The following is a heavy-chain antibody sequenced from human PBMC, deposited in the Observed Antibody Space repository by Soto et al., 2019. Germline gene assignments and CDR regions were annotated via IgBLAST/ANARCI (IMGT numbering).Heavy chain of an antibody. CDR3: ARVIAAAGIDY. Sequence: SETLSLTCAVYGGSFSGYYWSWIRQPPGKGLEWIGEINHSGSTNYNPSLKSRVTISVDTSKNQFSLKLSSVTAADTAVYYCARVIAAAGIDYWGQGTLVTVSS. J-gene: IGHJ4*02. CDR1: GGSFSGYY. V-gene: IGHV4-34*01. D-gene: IGHD6-13*01. CDR2: INHSGST.